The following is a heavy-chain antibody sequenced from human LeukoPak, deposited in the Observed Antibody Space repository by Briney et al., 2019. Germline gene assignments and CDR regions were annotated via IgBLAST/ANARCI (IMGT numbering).Heavy chain of an antibody. D-gene: IGHD2-8*01. CDR2: ISGSGGST. J-gene: IGHJ4*02. CDR1: GFTFSSYG. Sequence: GGSLGLSCAASGFTFSSYGMSWVRQAPGKGLEWVSAISGSGGSTYYADSVKGRFTISRDNSKNTLYLQMNSLRAEDTAVYYCAKDLSIVPWYYFDYWGQGTLVTVSS. CDR3: AKDLSIVPWYYFDY. V-gene: IGHV3-23*01.